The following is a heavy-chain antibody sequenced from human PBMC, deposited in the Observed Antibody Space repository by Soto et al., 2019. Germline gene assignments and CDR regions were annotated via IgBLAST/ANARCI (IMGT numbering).Heavy chain of an antibody. Sequence: GGSLILSCASSGFTFSSYIMNWVRQAPGKGLEWVSSISSSSSYIYYADSVKGRFTISRDNAKNSLYLQMNSLRAEDTAVYYCARGQWLDYWGQGTLVTVSS. J-gene: IGHJ4*02. D-gene: IGHD3-22*01. CDR3: ARGQWLDY. V-gene: IGHV3-21*01. CDR2: ISSSSSYI. CDR1: GFTFSSYI.